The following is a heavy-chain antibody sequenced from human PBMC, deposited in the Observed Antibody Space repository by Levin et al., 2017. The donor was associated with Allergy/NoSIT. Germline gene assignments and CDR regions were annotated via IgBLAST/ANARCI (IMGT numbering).Heavy chain of an antibody. J-gene: IGHJ1*01. D-gene: IGHD6-13*01. CDR2: IYWDDDK. CDR3: AHIYVESIAAAGAKYFQH. V-gene: IGHV2-5*02. CDR1: GFSLSTSGVG. Sequence: ESGPTLVKPTQTLTLTCTFSGFSLSTSGVGVGWIRQPPGKALEWLALIYWDDDKRYSPSLKSRLTITKDTSKNQVVLTMTNMDPVDTATYYCAHIYVESIAAAGAKYFQHWGQGTLVTVSS.